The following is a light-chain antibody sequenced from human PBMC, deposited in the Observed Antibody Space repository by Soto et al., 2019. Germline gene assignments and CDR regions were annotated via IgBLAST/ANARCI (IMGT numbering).Light chain of an antibody. J-gene: IGKJ1*01. Sequence: DIPMTQSPSSLSASVGDRVTITCRASQSTSSYLNWYQQKPGKAPKLLIYAASSLRSGVPSRFSGSGSGTECTLTISSLQPEEFATYYCLQSYSTPWPFGQGTKVEIK. CDR3: LQSYSTPWP. CDR1: QSTSSY. CDR2: AAS. V-gene: IGKV1-39*01.